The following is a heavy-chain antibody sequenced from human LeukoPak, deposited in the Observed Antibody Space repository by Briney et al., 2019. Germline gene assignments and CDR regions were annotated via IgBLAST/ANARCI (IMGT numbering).Heavy chain of an antibody. D-gene: IGHD3-16*01. V-gene: IGHV4-31*03. J-gene: IGHJ4*02. Sequence: SETLSLTCSVSGASIRSGGNYWTWIRQYPGEGLEWIGYVYNIGITYYNPPLKSRATISADTSKNQFSLKLSSVTAADTAVYYCARALQGDPGDFWGQGTLVTVSS. CDR3: ARALQGDPGDF. CDR1: GASIRSGGNY. CDR2: VYNIGIT.